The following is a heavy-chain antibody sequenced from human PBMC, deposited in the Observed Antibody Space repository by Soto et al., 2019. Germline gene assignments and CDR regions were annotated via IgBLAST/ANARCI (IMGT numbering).Heavy chain of an antibody. CDR1: GFTFSSYG. J-gene: IGHJ6*02. V-gene: IGHV3-33*01. CDR3: ARDGNIVVVPAGSGGMDV. CDR2: IWYDGSNK. Sequence: QVQLVESGGGVVQPGRSLRLSCAASGFTFSSYGMHWVRQAPGKGLEWVAVIWYDGSNKYYADSVKGRFTISRDNSKNTLYLQMNSLRVEDTAVYYCARDGNIVVVPAGSGGMDVWGQGTTVTVSS. D-gene: IGHD2-2*01.